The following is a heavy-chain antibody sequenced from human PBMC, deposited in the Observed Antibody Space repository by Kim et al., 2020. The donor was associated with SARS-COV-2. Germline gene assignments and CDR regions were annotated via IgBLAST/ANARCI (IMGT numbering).Heavy chain of an antibody. Sequence: GGSLRLSCAASGFTFSSYGMHWVRQAPGKGLEWVAVISYDGSNKYYADSVKGRFTISRDNSKNTLYLRMNSLRAEDTAVYYCAKVRWPKYHYYGMDVWGQGTTVTVSS. J-gene: IGHJ6*02. CDR1: GFTFSSYG. CDR2: ISYDGSNK. CDR3: AKVRWPKYHYYGMDV. V-gene: IGHV3-30*18.